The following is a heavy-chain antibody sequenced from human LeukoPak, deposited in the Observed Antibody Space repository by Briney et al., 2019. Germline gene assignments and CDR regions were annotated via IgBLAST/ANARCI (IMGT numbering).Heavy chain of an antibody. CDR1: GFTFSSYE. Sequence: GGSLRLSCAASGFTFSSYEMNWVRQAPGKGLEWVSYITGSSSSRYYADSVKGRFTISRDNAKNSLYPQMNSLRAEDTAVYYCARENYGDYGDAFDIWGQGTMVTVSS. D-gene: IGHD4-17*01. V-gene: IGHV3-48*03. CDR3: ARENYGDYGDAFDI. CDR2: ITGSSSSR. J-gene: IGHJ3*02.